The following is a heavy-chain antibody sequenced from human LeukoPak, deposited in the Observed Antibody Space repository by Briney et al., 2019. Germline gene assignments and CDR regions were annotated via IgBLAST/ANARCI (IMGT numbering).Heavy chain of an antibody. CDR1: GFSLRTSGVG. Sequence: SGPRLVNPTQTLTRTCTSSGFSLRTSGVGVGWIRQPPGKALEWLALIYWNDDKRYSPSLKSRLTITKDTSKNQVVLTMTNLDPVDTATYYCAHRRVITMTFDPWGQGTLVTVSS. CDR2: IYWNDDK. J-gene: IGHJ5*02. V-gene: IGHV2-5*01. CDR3: AHRRVITMTFDP. D-gene: IGHD3-22*01.